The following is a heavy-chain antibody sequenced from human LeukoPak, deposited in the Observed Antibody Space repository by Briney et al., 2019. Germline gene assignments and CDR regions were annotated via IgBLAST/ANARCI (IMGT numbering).Heavy chain of an antibody. CDR2: ISGSGGST. Sequence: PGGSLRLSCAASGFTFRSYAMSWVRQAPGKGAEWVSAISGSGGSTYYADSVKGRFTISRDKSKNTLYLQMNTERAEDTGVYYCAKDHSPTMFRGSLHYWGQATLLSVSS. D-gene: IGHD3-10*01. J-gene: IGHJ4*02. CDR3: AKDHSPTMFRGSLHY. CDR1: GFTFRSYA. V-gene: IGHV3-23*01.